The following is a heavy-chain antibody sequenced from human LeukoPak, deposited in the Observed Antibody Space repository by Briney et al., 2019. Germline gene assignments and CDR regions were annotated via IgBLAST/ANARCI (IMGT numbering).Heavy chain of an antibody. Sequence: KSSETLSLTCTVSGGSISSYYWSWIRQPAGKGLEWIGRIRTSGNNNYNPPLASRVTMSVDTSKNQFSLKLSSVTAADTAVYYCARVYGGYYTYYFDYWGQGTLVTVSS. J-gene: IGHJ4*02. CDR1: GGSISSYY. CDR2: IRTSGNN. CDR3: ARVYGGYYTYYFDY. V-gene: IGHV4-4*07. D-gene: IGHD3-22*01.